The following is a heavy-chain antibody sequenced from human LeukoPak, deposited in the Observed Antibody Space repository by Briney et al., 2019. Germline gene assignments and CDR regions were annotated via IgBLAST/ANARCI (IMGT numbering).Heavy chain of an antibody. V-gene: IGHV4-39*01. CDR1: GGSISSSSYY. Sequence: SETLSLTCTVSGGSISSSSYYWGWIRQPPGKGLEWIGSIYYSGSTYYNPSLKSRVTISVDTSKNQFSLKLSPVTAADTAVYYCARGGMTTVTPIDYWGQGTLVTVSS. J-gene: IGHJ4*02. D-gene: IGHD4-17*01. CDR3: ARGGMTTVTPIDY. CDR2: IYYSGST.